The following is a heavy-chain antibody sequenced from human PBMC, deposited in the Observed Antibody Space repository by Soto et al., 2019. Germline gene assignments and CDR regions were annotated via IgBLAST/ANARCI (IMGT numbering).Heavy chain of an antibody. CDR1: GFTFSNYA. Sequence: EVPLLESGGGLVQPGGSLRLSCAASGFTFSNYAMNWVRQAPGKGLEWVSTISSSSGSTYYADSVKGRFTISRDNSKNFLYLQMNSLRGDDTAVYYCAKVGSERYSGQHFDYWGQGTLVTISS. CDR3: AKVGSERYSGQHFDY. V-gene: IGHV3-23*01. CDR2: ISSSSGST. D-gene: IGHD5-12*01. J-gene: IGHJ4*02.